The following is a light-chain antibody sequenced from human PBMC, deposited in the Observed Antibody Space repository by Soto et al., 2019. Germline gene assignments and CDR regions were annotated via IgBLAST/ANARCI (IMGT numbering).Light chain of an antibody. V-gene: IGLV2-14*01. J-gene: IGLJ2*01. CDR3: SSYTSKSSLI. Sequence: QSALTQPRSVSGSPGQSVTISCTGTSSDVGGYNYVSWYQQHPGKAPKLMIYEVRNRPSGISFRFSGSKSGNTASLTISGLQAEDEADYYCSSYTSKSSLIFGGGTKVTVL. CDR1: SSDVGGYNY. CDR2: EVR.